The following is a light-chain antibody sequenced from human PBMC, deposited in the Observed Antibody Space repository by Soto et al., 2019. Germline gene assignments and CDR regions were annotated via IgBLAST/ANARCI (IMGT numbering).Light chain of an antibody. CDR3: QQYSAWPLT. J-gene: IGKJ4*01. Sequence: EVVMTQSPATLSVSPGERATLSCRASQSVSSNFFAWYQQKPGQAPRLLIYGVSIRATGIPARFSGSVSGTEFTLTFSSLQSEDFAVYYCQQYSAWPLTFGGGTKVEI. V-gene: IGKV3-15*01. CDR2: GVS. CDR1: QSVSSN.